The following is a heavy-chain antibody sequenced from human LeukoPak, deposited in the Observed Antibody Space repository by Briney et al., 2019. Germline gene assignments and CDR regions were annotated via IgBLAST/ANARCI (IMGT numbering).Heavy chain of an antibody. Sequence: GGSLRLSCAASGFTFNSYSINWVRQAPGKGLEWVSSISSSSSYIYYADSVKGRFTISRDNAKNSLYLQMSSLRAEDTAVYYCARAGFTFSDYFGSFFDYWGQGTLVTVSS. D-gene: IGHD3-10*01. CDR3: ARAGFTFSDYFGSFFDY. J-gene: IGHJ4*02. CDR2: ISSSSSYI. V-gene: IGHV3-21*01. CDR1: GFTFNSYS.